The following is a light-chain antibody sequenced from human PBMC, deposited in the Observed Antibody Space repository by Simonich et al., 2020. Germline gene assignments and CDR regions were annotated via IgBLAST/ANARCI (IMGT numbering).Light chain of an antibody. J-gene: IGLJ3*02. CDR2: SNQ. CDR3: AAWDDSLNGRV. Sequence: QSVLTQPPSASGTPGQRVTISCSGSSSNIGSNTVNWYQQLPGTAPKLLIYSNQQPPAGVPDRFSGAKSGTSASLAISGLQSEDEADYYCAAWDDSLNGRVFGGGTKLTVL. V-gene: IGLV1-44*01. CDR1: SSNIGSNT.